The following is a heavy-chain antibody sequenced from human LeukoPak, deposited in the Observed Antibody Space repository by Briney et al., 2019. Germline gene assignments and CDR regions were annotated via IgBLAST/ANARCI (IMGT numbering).Heavy chain of an antibody. CDR3: ARAGGGGSYYYDY. J-gene: IGHJ4*02. CDR2: ISSSSSYI. D-gene: IGHD2-15*01. CDR1: GFTFSSYS. V-gene: IGHV3-21*04. Sequence: GGSLRLSCAASGFTFSSYSMNWVRQAPGKGLEWVSSISSSSSYIYYADSVKGRFTISRDNSKNTLYLQMNSLRAEDTAVYYCARAGGGGSYYYDYWGQGTLVTVSS.